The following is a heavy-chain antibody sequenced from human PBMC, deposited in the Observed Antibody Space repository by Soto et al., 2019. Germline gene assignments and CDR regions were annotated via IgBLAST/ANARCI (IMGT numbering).Heavy chain of an antibody. V-gene: IGHV3-23*01. CDR2: ISGSGGST. CDR3: AKDHQYLNYDYIWGSYRNNFDY. D-gene: IGHD3-16*02. CDR1: GFTFSSYA. J-gene: IGHJ4*02. Sequence: GGSLRLSCAASGFTFSSYAMSWVRQAPGKGLEWVSAISGSGGSTYYADSVKGRFTISRDNSKNTLYLQMNSLRAEDTAVYYCAKDHQYLNYDYIWGSYRNNFDYWGQGTLVTVSS.